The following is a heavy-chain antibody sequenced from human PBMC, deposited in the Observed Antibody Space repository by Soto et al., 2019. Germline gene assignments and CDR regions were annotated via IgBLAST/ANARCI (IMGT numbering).Heavy chain of an antibody. Sequence: SETLSLTCTVSGGSISSYCWSWIRQPPGKGLEWIGYIYYSGSTNYNPSLKSRVTISVDTSKNQFSLKLSSVTAADTAVYYCARVPNSNGDYAFDYWGQGTLVTVSS. V-gene: IGHV4-59*01. CDR1: GGSISSYC. CDR2: IYYSGST. D-gene: IGHD4-17*01. J-gene: IGHJ4*02. CDR3: ARVPNSNGDYAFDY.